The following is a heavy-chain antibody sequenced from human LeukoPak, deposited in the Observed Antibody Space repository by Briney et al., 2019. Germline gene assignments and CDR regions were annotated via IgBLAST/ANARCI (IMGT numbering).Heavy chain of an antibody. Sequence: GGSLRLSCVASGFAFSQFPVHWVRQAPGKRLEWVAFISHDGGNKKYGDSVKGRFTISRDNAKNTLYLQMNSLRAEDTAVYYCARDRGAVPDYWGQGTLVTVSS. D-gene: IGHD6-19*01. CDR2: ISHDGGNK. CDR1: GFAFSQFP. CDR3: ARDRGAVPDY. V-gene: IGHV3-30*03. J-gene: IGHJ4*02.